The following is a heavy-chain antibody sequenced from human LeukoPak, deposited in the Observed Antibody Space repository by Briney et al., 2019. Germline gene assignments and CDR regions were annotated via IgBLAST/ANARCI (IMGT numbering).Heavy chain of an antibody. V-gene: IGHV4-59*08. CDR3: ARQSSWSLPKLVTTPYYFDY. Sequence: SETLSLTCTVSGGSISSYCWSWIRQPPGKGLEWIGYIYYSGSTNYNPSLKRRVTISVDTAKTQFSLKLSSVTAADTAVYYSARQSSWSLPKLVTTPYYFDYWGQGTLVTVSS. CDR2: IYYSGST. D-gene: IGHD3-10*01. J-gene: IGHJ4*02. CDR1: GGSISSYC.